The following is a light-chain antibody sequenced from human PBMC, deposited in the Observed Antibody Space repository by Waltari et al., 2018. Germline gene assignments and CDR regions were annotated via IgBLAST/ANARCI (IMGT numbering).Light chain of an antibody. CDR1: SAHRSTV. J-gene: IGLJ3*02. V-gene: IGLV4-69*01. Sequence: QLLLTQSPSPSASLGASVPLTCPLTSAHRSTVLAWLQQQPEKGTRCWMKVNSGGSHRKGDEIPDRFSGSSSGAERYLSISSLQSEDEADYFCQTGGHGTWVFGGGTKLTVL. CDR2: VNSGGSH. CDR3: QTGGHGTWV.